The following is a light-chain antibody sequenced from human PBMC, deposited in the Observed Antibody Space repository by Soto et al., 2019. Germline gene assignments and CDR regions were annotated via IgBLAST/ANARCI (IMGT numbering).Light chain of an antibody. V-gene: IGKV2-28*01. J-gene: IGKJ4*01. CDR2: LAS. Sequence: DIVMTQSPLSLPVTPGEPASISCRSSQSLLHSNGHTYLDWYLQRPGQSPQLLIYLASKRASGVPDRFSGSGSGTDFTLKISRVEAEDVGVYYCVQALQTPTFGGGTKVEIK. CDR3: VQALQTPT. CDR1: QSLLHSNGHTY.